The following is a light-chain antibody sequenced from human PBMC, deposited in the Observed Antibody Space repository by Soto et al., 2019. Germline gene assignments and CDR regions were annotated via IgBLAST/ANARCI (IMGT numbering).Light chain of an antibody. CDR1: QSVSSN. J-gene: IGKJ1*01. CDR2: DAS. Sequence: EIMMTHSPSVLSVSPGERATLYCRVSQSVSSNLAWYQQKPGQAPRLLIYDASSRATGIPARFSGSGSGTEFTLTISSLQSEDFAVYYCLHYTKWPRWPFGQGTKVDIK. CDR3: LHYTKWPRWP. V-gene: IGKV3-15*01.